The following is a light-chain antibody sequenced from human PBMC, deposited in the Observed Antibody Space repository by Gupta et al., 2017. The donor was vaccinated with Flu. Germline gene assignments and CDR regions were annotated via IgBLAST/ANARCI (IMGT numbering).Light chain of an antibody. CDR3: MQGTHWPYT. CDR2: KVS. J-gene: IGKJ2*01. V-gene: IGKV2-30*01. Sequence: VTLGQPASISSKSSQDLVYSDGNTYLNWVHQRPGQSPRRLIYKVSNRDSGVPDRFSGSGSGTSFTLRSSRVEAEDVGVFYCMQGTHWPYTFGQGTKLEIK. CDR1: QDLVYSDGNTY.